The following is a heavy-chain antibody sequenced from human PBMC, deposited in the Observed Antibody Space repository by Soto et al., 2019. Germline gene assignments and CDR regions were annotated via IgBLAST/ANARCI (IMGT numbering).Heavy chain of an antibody. D-gene: IGHD4-4*01. Sequence: QLQLQESGSGRVKPSQTLSLTCAVSGGSISSGGYSWSWIRQPPGKGLEWIGYIYQSGSTYYNPSLKSRVTISVDRSKIQFSLKLSSVTAADMAVYYCARGMTTVATIDYWGQGTLVTVSS. V-gene: IGHV4-30-2*01. CDR2: IYQSGST. J-gene: IGHJ4*02. CDR3: ARGMTTVATIDY. CDR1: GGSISSGGYS.